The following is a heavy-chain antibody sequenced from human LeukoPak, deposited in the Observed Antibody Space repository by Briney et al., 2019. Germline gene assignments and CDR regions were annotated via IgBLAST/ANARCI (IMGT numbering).Heavy chain of an antibody. CDR1: GFTFSSYA. Sequence: GGSLRLSCAASGFTFSSYAMSWVRQAPGKGLEWVANIKQDESEKYYVDSVKGRFTISRDNAKNSLYLQMNSLRVEDTGIYYCALSSTARGGDDYWGQGTLVTVSS. J-gene: IGHJ4*02. CDR2: IKQDESEK. D-gene: IGHD3-16*01. V-gene: IGHV3-7*03. CDR3: ALSSTARGGDDY.